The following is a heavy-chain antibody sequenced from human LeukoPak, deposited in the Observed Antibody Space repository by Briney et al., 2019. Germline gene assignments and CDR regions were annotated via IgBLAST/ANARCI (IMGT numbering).Heavy chain of an antibody. V-gene: IGHV1-24*01. Sequence: ASVKVSCKVSGYTLTELSMHWVRQAPGKGLEWMGGFDPEDGETIYAQKFQGRVTMTEDTSTDTGCMELSSLRSEDTAVYYCATARYYDFWSGSIRAYYFDYWGQGTLVTVSS. CDR3: ATARYYDFWSGSIRAYYFDY. CDR2: FDPEDGET. D-gene: IGHD3-3*01. J-gene: IGHJ4*02. CDR1: GYTLTELS.